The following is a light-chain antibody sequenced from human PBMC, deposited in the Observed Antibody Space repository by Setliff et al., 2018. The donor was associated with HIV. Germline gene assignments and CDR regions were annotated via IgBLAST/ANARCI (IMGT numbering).Light chain of an antibody. J-gene: IGLJ1*01. CDR3: CSYAGGSTYV. V-gene: IGLV2-23*02. CDR1: SSDVGRYNL. Sequence: SVLTQPASVSGSPGQSITISCTGTSSDVGRYNLVSWYQQHPGKAPKLMIYDVSKRPSGVSNRFSGSKSGNTASLTISGLQAEDESDYFCCSYAGGSTYVFGTGTKGTVL. CDR2: DVS.